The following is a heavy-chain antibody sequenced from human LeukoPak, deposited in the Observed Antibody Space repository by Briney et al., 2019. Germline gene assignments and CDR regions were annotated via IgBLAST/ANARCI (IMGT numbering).Heavy chain of an antibody. J-gene: IGHJ4*02. D-gene: IGHD6-13*01. CDR3: AKDLEGAAASFDY. CDR2: IRYDGSNK. Sequence: GGSLRLSCAASGFTFSSCGMHWVRQAPGKGLEWVAFIRYDGSNKYYADSVKGRFTISRDNSKNTLYLQMNSLRAEDTAVYYCAKDLEGAAASFDYWGQGTLVTVSS. V-gene: IGHV3-30*02. CDR1: GFTFSSCG.